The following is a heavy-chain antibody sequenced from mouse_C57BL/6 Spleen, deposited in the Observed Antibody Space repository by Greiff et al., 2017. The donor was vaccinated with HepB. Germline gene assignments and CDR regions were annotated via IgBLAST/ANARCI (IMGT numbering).Heavy chain of an antibody. Sequence: EVMLVESGGGLVKPGGSLKLSCAASGFTFSSYAMSWVRQTPEKRLEWVATISDGGSYTYYPDNVKGRFTISRDNAKNNLYLQMSHLKSEDTAMYYCAREKGYYGSSLDYWDQGTTLTVSS. CDR2: ISDGGSYT. CDR3: AREKGYYGSSLDY. J-gene: IGHJ2*01. CDR1: GFTFSSYA. V-gene: IGHV5-4*01. D-gene: IGHD1-1*01.